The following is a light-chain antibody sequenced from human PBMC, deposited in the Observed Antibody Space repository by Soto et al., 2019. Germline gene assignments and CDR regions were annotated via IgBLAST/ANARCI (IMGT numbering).Light chain of an antibody. CDR1: QSVRSS. CDR3: QQYNNWWT. Sequence: EIMMTQSPATLSLSAGERATLSCRATQSVRSSLAWYQQKPGQAPRLLIYGASTRATGIPARFIGSGSGTEFTLTINSMQSEDFAVYYCQQYNNWWTFGQGTKVDIK. J-gene: IGKJ1*01. CDR2: GAS. V-gene: IGKV3-15*01.